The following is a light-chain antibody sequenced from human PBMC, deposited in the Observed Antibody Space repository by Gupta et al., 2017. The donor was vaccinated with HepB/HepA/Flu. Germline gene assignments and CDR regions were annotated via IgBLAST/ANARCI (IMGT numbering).Light chain of an antibody. CDR3: QQANKFPLT. V-gene: IGKV1-12*01. Sequence: DIQMTQSPSFVSASVGDRVTITCRASQDISSWLAWYQQKPGRAPKLLMYTTSSSQSGVPSRFSGSGSGTDFTPTISNLQAEDFATYYCQQANKFPLTFGGGTKVEIK. CDR2: TTS. CDR1: QDISSW. J-gene: IGKJ4*01.